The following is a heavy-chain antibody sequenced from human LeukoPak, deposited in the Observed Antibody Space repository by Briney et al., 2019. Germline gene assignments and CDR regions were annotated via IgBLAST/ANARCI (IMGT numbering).Heavy chain of an antibody. CDR2: ISYDGSNK. D-gene: IGHD2-15*01. J-gene: IGHJ4*02. CDR3: AKEGDWYCSGGSCAVDY. Sequence: GGSLRLSCAASGFTFSSYWMHWVRQAPGKGLEWVAVISYDGSNKYYADSVKGRFTISRDNSKNTLCLQMNSLRAEDTAVYYCAKEGDWYCSGGSCAVDYWGQGTLVTVSS. CDR1: GFTFSSYW. V-gene: IGHV3-30*18.